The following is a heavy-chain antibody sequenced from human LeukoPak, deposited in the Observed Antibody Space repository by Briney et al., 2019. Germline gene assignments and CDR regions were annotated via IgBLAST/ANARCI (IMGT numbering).Heavy chain of an antibody. CDR3: ARDLDPAVTDLDY. CDR1: RXTFTNYA. J-gene: IGHJ4*02. Sequence: QPGRSLRLSFAASRXTFTNYAMHWVRQAPGKGLEWVAVISYDGSNKYYADSVKGRFTISRDNSKNTLYLQMNSLRAEDTAVYFCARDLDPAVTDLDYWGQGTLVTVSS. D-gene: IGHD5-18*01. V-gene: IGHV3-30-3*01. CDR2: ISYDGSNK.